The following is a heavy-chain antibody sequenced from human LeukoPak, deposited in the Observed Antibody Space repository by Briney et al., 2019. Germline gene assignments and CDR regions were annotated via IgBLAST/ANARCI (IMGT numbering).Heavy chain of an antibody. CDR2: IIPIFGTA. CDR1: GDTFSRYA. CDR3: ARAGDYDSSGYYSWSFQH. Sequence: GASVKVSCKASGDTFSRYAISWVRQAPGQGLKWMGGIIPIFGTADYAQKFQGRVTITADESTSTACMELSSLRSEDTAVYYCARAGDYDSSGYYSWSFQHWGQGTLVTVSS. V-gene: IGHV1-69*13. D-gene: IGHD3-22*01. J-gene: IGHJ1*01.